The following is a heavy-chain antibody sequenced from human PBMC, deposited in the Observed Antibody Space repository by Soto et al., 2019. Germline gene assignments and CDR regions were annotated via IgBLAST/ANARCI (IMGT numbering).Heavy chain of an antibody. Sequence: QVQLVQSGAEVKKPGSSVKVSCKASGGTFSSYAITWVRQAPGQGLEWMGGIIPIFGTANYAQKCQGRVTITADESTSTAYMELSSLRSEDTAVYYCATGGDGSGSYEYGMDVWGQGTTVTVSS. D-gene: IGHD3-22*01. CDR3: ATGGDGSGSYEYGMDV. CDR1: GGTFSSYA. V-gene: IGHV1-69*12. J-gene: IGHJ6*02. CDR2: IIPIFGTA.